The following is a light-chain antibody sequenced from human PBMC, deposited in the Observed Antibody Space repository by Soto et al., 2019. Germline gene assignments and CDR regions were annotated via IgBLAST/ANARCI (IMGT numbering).Light chain of an antibody. J-gene: IGKJ1*01. CDR3: QQYGSSPLT. CDR2: GAS. V-gene: IGKV3-20*01. CDR1: QSVSSSY. Sequence: EIGLTQSPGTLSLSPGERATLSCRASQSVSSSYLAWYQQKPGQAPRLLIYGASSRATGIPDRISGSGSGTDFTLTISRLEPEDFAVYYCQQYGSSPLTFGQGTKVEIK.